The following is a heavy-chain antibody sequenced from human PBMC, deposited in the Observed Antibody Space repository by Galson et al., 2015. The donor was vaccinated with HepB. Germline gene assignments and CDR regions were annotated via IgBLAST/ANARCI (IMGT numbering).Heavy chain of an antibody. J-gene: IGHJ4*02. Sequence: SLRLSCAASGFTFSDYGMHWVRQAPGKGLEWVALISFDGSKKYHADSVKGRFTISRDNSKNTLYLQMNSVRIEDTAVYYCAKDRAIVVAGKDFWGQGTLVTVSS. CDR1: GFTFSDYG. D-gene: IGHD6-19*01. V-gene: IGHV3-30*18. CDR3: AKDRAIVVAGKDF. CDR2: ISFDGSKK.